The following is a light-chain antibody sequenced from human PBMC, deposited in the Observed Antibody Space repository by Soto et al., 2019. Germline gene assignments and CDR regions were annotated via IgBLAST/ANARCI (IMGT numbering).Light chain of an antibody. J-gene: IGKJ4*01. Sequence: DIQMTQSPSSLSASVGDRVTITCRASHSISSYLNWYQQKPWKAPTLLIYAASSLQRGIPSRFSSSGSGTDFPLTISSLLPEAFATYYCQQSYSIPAFPFCGGTPLDIQ. V-gene: IGKV1-39*01. CDR2: AAS. CDR3: QQSYSIPAFP. CDR1: HSISSY.